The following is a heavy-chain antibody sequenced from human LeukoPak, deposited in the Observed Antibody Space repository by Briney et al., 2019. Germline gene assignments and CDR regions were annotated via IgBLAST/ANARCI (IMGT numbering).Heavy chain of an antibody. J-gene: IGHJ4*02. CDR3: ARDDNGEMATIGMVY. D-gene: IGHD5-24*01. CDR2: ISAYNGNT. V-gene: IGHV1-18*01. CDR1: GYTFTSYG. Sequence: AASVKVSCKASGYTFTSYGISWVRQAPGQGLEWMGWISAYNGNTNYAQKLQGRVTMTTDTSTSTAYMELRSLRSDDTAVYYCARDDNGEMATIGMVYWGQGTLVTVSS.